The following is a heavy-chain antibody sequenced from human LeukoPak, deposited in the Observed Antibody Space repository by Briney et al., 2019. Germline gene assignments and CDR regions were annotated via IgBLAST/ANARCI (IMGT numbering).Heavy chain of an antibody. CDR2: ISAYNGNT. Sequence: GASVKVPCKASGYTFTSYGISWVRQAPGQGLEWMGWISAYNGNTNYAQKLQGRVTMTTDTSTSTACMELRSLRSDDTAVYYCAAYPIPPSHGTYYFDYWGQGTLVTVSS. D-gene: IGHD5-24*01. CDR3: AAYPIPPSHGTYYFDY. V-gene: IGHV1-18*01. J-gene: IGHJ4*02. CDR1: GYTFTSYG.